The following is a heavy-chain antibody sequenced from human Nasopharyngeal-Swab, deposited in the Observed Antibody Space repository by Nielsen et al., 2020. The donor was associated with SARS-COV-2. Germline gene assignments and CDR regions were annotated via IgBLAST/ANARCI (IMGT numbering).Heavy chain of an antibody. CDR1: GFTFSAYA. J-gene: IGHJ4*02. CDR3: ARASWGLSVFDR. CDR2: ISVSGGNT. Sequence: GRPLRLSCAVSGFTFSAYALSWVRQAPGKGLEWVSGISVSGGNTYYADSVAGRFTISRDNSNSRLFLQINSLRAEDTAVYYCARASWGLSVFDRWGQGTLVTVSS. V-gene: IGHV3-23*01. D-gene: IGHD3-16*01.